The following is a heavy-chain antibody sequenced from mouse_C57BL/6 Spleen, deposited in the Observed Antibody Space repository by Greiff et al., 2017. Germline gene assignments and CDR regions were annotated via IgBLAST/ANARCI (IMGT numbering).Heavy chain of an antibody. J-gene: IGHJ2*01. CDR1: GYTFTSYW. D-gene: IGHD1-1*01. Sequence: QVQLQQPGTELVKPGASVKLSCKASGYTFTSYWLHWVKRRPGQGLEWIGNIKPSNGGTNYNEKFKSKTTLTVDKSSSTAYMQLSSLTSEDSAVYYCARGEDIKLYFDYWGQGTTLTVSS. CDR3: ARGEDIKLYFDY. V-gene: IGHV1-53*01. CDR2: IKPSNGGT.